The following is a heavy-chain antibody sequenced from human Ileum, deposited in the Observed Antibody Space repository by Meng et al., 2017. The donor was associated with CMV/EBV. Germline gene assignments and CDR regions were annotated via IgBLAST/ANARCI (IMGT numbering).Heavy chain of an antibody. CDR3: AADIASVWMFF. J-gene: IGHJ4*02. D-gene: IGHD3-10*02. CDR1: TDSISNYY. V-gene: IGHV4-59*01. CDR2: IHYSGTT. Sequence: VPPPEPAQGLVKPSETLSITCSVSTDSISNYYWSWIRQAPGKRLEWIGNIHYSGTTNYSPSLNSRVTISLDTSKNQFSLNLRSVTAADTAVYYCAADIASVWMFFWGQGTLVTVSS.